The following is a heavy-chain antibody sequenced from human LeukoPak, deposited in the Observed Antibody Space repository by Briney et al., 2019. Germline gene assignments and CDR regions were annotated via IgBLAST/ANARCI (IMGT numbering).Heavy chain of an antibody. Sequence: GASVKVSCKPSGYTFTSYGFSWVRQAPGQGLEWMGWISAYNGNTNYPQKIQGRVTMTTDTSTSTAYMELRSLRSDDTAVYYCVRGDSGTYLSFFDFWGQGTLVTVSS. D-gene: IGHD1-26*01. V-gene: IGHV1-18*01. J-gene: IGHJ4*02. CDR3: VRGDSGTYLSFFDF. CDR1: GYTFTSYG. CDR2: ISAYNGNT.